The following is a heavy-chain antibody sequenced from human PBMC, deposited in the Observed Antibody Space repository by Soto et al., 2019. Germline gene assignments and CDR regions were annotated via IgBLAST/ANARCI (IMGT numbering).Heavy chain of an antibody. D-gene: IGHD2-21*02. CDR1: GGSISSYY. CDR3: ARGYCGGDCYSDPIANWFDP. CDR2: IYYSGST. Sequence: TSETLSLTCTVSGGSISSYYWSWIRQPPGKGLEWIGYIYYSGSTNYNPSLKSRVTISVDTSKNQFSLKLSSVTAADTAVYYCARGYCGGDCYSDPIANWFDPWGQGTLVTVSS. J-gene: IGHJ5*02. V-gene: IGHV4-59*01.